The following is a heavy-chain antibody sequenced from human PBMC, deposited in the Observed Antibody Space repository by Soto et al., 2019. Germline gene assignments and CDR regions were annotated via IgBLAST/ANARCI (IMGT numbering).Heavy chain of an antibody. J-gene: IGHJ6*02. Sequence: LQLQESGSGLVKPSQTLSLTCGVSGGSINSGDYAWSWIRQPPGKGLEWMGYIYHSGSTYYNPSLKRRVTILVDRSKNQFSLKLSSVTAADTAVYYCAGSRIAAAGGGLDVWGQGTTVTVSS. CDR1: GGSINSGDYA. CDR2: IYHSGST. CDR3: AGSRIAAAGGGLDV. D-gene: IGHD6-13*01. V-gene: IGHV4-30-2*01.